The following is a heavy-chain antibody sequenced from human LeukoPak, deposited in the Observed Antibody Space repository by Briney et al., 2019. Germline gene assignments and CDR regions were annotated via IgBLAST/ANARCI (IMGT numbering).Heavy chain of an antibody. V-gene: IGHV1-69*05. CDR2: IIPIFGTA. CDR3: ARAGGGGYNWGDFDY. J-gene: IGHJ4*02. CDR1: GGTFSSYA. Sequence: SVKVSCKASGGTFSSYAISWVRQAPGQGLEWMGGIIPIFGTANYAQKFQGRVTITTDESTSTAYMELSSLRSEDTAVYYCARAGGGGYNWGDFDYWGQGTLVTVSS. D-gene: IGHD1-1*01.